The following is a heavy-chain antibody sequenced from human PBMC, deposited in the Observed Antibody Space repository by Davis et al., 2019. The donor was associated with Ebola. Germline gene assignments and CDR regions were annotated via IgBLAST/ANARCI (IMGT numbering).Heavy chain of an antibody. D-gene: IGHD1-14*01. V-gene: IGHV5-51*01. CDR2: ISPGDSDT. CDR3: ARFRSRNYYYYGMDV. CDR1: GYSFTSYW. J-gene: IGHJ6*02. Sequence: GESLKISCKGSGYSFTSYWIGWVRQMPGKGLEWMGIISPGDSDTRYSPSFQGQVTISADKSISTAYLQWSSLKASDTAMYYCARFRSRNYYYYGMDVWGQGTTVTVSS.